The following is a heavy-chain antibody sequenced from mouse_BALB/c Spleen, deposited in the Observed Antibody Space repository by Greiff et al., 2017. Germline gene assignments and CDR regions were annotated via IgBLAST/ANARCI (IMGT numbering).Heavy chain of an antibody. J-gene: IGHJ4*01. Sequence: VKLVESGPGLVQPSQSLSITCTVSGFSLTSYGVHWVRQSPGKGLEWLGVIWSGGSTDYNAAFISRLSISKDNSKSQVFFKMNSLQADDTAIYYCARNRGGNYYAMDYWGQGTSVTVSS. CDR3: ARNRGGNYYAMDY. CDR1: GFSLTSYG. V-gene: IGHV2-4-1*01. D-gene: IGHD1-1*02. CDR2: IWSGGST.